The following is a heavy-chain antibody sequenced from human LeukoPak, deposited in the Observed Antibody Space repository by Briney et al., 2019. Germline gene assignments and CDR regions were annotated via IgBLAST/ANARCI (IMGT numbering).Heavy chain of an antibody. CDR3: ARGYEVYFDY. CDR1: GGSISSGGYS. CDR2: IYHSGST. Sequence: PSQTLSLTCAVSGGSISSGGYSWSWIRQPPGKGLEWIGYIYHSGSTYYNPSLKSRVTISVDRSKNQFSLKLSSVTAADTAVYYCARGYEVYFDYWGQGTLVTVSS. D-gene: IGHD3-3*01. V-gene: IGHV4-30-2*01. J-gene: IGHJ4*02.